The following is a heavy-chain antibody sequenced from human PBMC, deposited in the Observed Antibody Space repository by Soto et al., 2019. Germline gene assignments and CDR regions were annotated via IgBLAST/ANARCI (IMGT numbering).Heavy chain of an antibody. D-gene: IGHD3-9*01. CDR3: ASLLRYFDWWDFDY. Sequence: SETLSLTCAVSGGSISSSNWWSWVRQPPGKGLEWIGEIYHSGSTNYNPSLKSRVTISVDKSKNQFSLKLSSVTAADTAVYYCASLLRYFDWWDFDYWGQGTLVTVSS. J-gene: IGHJ4*02. V-gene: IGHV4-4*02. CDR2: IYHSGST. CDR1: GGSISSSNW.